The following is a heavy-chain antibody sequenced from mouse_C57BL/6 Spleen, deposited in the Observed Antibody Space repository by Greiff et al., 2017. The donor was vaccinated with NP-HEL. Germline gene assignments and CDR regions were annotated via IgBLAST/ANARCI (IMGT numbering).Heavy chain of an antibody. CDR1: GYAFSSSW. V-gene: IGHV1-82*01. CDR3: ARSATTKDYAMDY. CDR2: IYPGDGDT. D-gene: IGHD6-1*01. J-gene: IGHJ4*01. Sequence: VQLKQSGPELVKPGASVKISCKASGYAFSSSWMNWVKQRPGKGLEWIGRIYPGDGDTNYNGKFKGKATLTADKSSSTAYMQLSSLTSEDSAVYFCARSATTKDYAMDYWGQGTSVTVSS.